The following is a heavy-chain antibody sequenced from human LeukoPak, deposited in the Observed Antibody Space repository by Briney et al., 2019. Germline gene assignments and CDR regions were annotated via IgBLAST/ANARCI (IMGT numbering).Heavy chain of an antibody. D-gene: IGHD2-2*01. CDR2: IKQDGSEK. Sequence: GGSLRLSCAASGFTFSSYWMSWVRQAPGKGLEWVANIKQDGSEKYYVDSVKGRFTISRDNAKNSLYLQMNSLRAEDTAVYYCARGDTTGYCSSTSCYYFDYWGQGTLVTVSS. V-gene: IGHV3-7*01. CDR1: GFTFSSYW. J-gene: IGHJ4*02. CDR3: ARGDTTGYCSSTSCYYFDY.